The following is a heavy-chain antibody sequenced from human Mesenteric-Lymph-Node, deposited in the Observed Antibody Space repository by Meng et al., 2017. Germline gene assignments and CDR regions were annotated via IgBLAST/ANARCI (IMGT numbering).Heavy chain of an antibody. D-gene: IGHD3-10*01. CDR1: GGSISSGDSY. Sequence: VQRQWSGPGLVNPPPTLSLTCAVSGGSISSGDSYWSWIRQPPGKGLEWIGYIYYSGSTYYNPSLRSRVTMSVDTSKNQFSLKLSSVTAVDTAVYYCARASYGSGSPLGESWFDPWGQGTLVTVSS. J-gene: IGHJ5*02. CDR3: ARASYGSGSPLGESWFDP. CDR2: IYYSGST. V-gene: IGHV4-30-4*01.